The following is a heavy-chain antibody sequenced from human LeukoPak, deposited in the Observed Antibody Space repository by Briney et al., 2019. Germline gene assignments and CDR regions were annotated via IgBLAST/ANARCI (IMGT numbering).Heavy chain of an antibody. CDR1: GFTFSSYA. J-gene: IGHJ4*02. D-gene: IGHD5-12*01. CDR3: AKDLGQEYSGYGFDY. V-gene: IGHV3-23*01. CDR2: ISGSGGYT. Sequence: GGSLRLSCAASGFTFSSYAMNWVRQAPEKGLEWDSTISGSGGYTYYADSVKGRFTISRDNSKNTLYLQMNSLRAEDTAIYYCAKDLGQEYSGYGFDYWGQGTLVTVSS.